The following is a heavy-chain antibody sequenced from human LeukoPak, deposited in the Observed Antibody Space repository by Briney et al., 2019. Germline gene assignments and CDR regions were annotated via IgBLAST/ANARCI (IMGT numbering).Heavy chain of an antibody. J-gene: IGHJ3*02. V-gene: IGHV4-30-2*01. D-gene: IGHD4/OR15-4a*01. CDR3: ARTKLLISGAKGRWFWAFDI. CDR2: IYHSGST. CDR1: GGSISSGGYS. Sequence: SETLSLTCAVSGGSISSGGYSWSWIRQPPGKGLEWIGYIYHSGSTYYNPSLKSRVTISVDRSKNQFSLKLSSVTAADTAVYYCARTKLLISGAKGRWFWAFDIWGQGTMVTVSS.